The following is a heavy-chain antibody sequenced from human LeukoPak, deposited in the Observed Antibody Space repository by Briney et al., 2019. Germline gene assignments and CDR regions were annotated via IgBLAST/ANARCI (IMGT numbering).Heavy chain of an antibody. CDR1: GFMFTSYS. Sequence: PGGSLRLSCAASGFMFTSYSMNWVRQAPGKGLEWVAYISSPSTNIYYVDSVKGRFTISRDNAKNSLYLQMNSLRDEDTAVYYCARDSYWGSSGKGFDCWGQGTLVTVSS. V-gene: IGHV3-48*02. J-gene: IGHJ4*02. D-gene: IGHD7-27*01. CDR3: ARDSYWGSSGKGFDC. CDR2: ISSPSTNI.